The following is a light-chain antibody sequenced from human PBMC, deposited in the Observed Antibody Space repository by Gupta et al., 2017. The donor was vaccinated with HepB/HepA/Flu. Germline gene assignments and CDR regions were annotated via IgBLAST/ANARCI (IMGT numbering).Light chain of an antibody. CDR2: GAS. CDR1: QSITANY. CDR3: QQYNYSPCS. J-gene: IGKJ2*04. Sequence: VLTQSPGNLSVSPGDRVTLSCRASQSITANYLAWYQQTPGQAPRLLLYGASNRATGIPDRFSGSGSGTNFTLSISRVEPEDFAVYYCQQYNYSPCSFGQGTKLEI. V-gene: IGKV3-20*01.